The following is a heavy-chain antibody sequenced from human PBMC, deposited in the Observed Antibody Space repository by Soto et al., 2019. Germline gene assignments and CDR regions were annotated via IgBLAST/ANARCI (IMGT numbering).Heavy chain of an antibody. V-gene: IGHV1-18*01. CDR1: VYSFTAHG. J-gene: IGHJ4*02. CDR3: ARIQEWLILDF. Sequence: QVQVVQSGPEVKKPGASVKVSCKASVYSFTAHGITWVRQAPGQGLEWMGWINTYNAKTNYAARFQGRVTMTADTSTGTPYLEVRSLRSDDTAVYYCARIQEWLILDFWGQGTLVTVSS. D-gene: IGHD6-19*01. CDR2: INTYNAKT.